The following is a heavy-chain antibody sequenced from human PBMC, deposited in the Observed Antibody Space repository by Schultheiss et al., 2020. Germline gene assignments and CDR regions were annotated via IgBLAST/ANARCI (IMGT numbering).Heavy chain of an antibody. CDR2: IWYDGSNK. CDR1: GFTFSSYA. V-gene: IGHV3-33*08. CDR3: ASNSGKYCSGGSCYPPPRY. J-gene: IGHJ4*02. D-gene: IGHD2-15*01. Sequence: GGSLRLSCAASGFTFSSYAMSWVRQAPGKGLEWVAVIWYDGSNKYYADSVKGRFTISRDNSKNTLYLQMNSLRAEDTAVYYCASNSGKYCSGGSCYPPPRYWGQGTLVTVSS.